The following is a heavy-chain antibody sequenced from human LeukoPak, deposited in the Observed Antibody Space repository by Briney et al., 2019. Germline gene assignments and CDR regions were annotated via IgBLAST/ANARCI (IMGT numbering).Heavy chain of an antibody. Sequence: ASVKLSCKASGYTFTSYGISWVRQAPGQGLEWMGWISAYNGNTNYAQKLQGRVTMTTDTSTSTAYMELRSLRSDDTAVYYCARVPESDYYYYYMDVWGKGTTVTVSS. D-gene: IGHD2/OR15-2a*01. CDR2: ISAYNGNT. V-gene: IGHV1-18*01. J-gene: IGHJ6*03. CDR3: ARVPESDYYYYYMDV. CDR1: GYTFTSYG.